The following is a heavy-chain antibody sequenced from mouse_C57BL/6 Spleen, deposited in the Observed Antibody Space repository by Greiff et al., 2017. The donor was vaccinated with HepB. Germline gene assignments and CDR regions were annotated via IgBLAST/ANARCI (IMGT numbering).Heavy chain of an antibody. CDR1: GYTFTSYW. Sequence: QVQLQQPGAELVRPGSSVKLSCKASGYTFTSYWMDWVKQRPGQGLEWIGNIYPSDSETHYNQKFKDKATLTVDKSSSTAYMQLSSLTSEDSAVYYCARGNYGSLDYWCQGTSVTVSS. CDR3: ARGNYGSLDY. CDR2: IYPSDSET. V-gene: IGHV1-61*01. J-gene: IGHJ4*01. D-gene: IGHD1-1*01.